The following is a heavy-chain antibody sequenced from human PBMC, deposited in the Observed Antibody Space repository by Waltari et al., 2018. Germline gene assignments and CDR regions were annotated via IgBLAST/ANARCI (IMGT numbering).Heavy chain of an antibody. Sequence: QLQLQESGPGLVKPSETLSLTCTVSGGSISSSSYYWGWIRQPPGKGLEWIGSIYYSGSTYYNPSRKSRVTISVETSKNQFSRKLSSVAAADTAVYYCARDREGIVVVPAADNWFDPWGQGTLVTVSS. J-gene: IGHJ5*02. V-gene: IGHV4-39*07. CDR1: GGSISSSSYY. CDR3: ARDREGIVVVPAADNWFDP. CDR2: IYYSGST. D-gene: IGHD2-2*01.